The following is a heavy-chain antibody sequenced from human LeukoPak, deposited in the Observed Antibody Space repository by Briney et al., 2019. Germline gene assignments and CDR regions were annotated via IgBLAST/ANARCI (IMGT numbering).Heavy chain of an antibody. CDR3: AREVYYYGSGSYDGIDY. D-gene: IGHD3-10*01. V-gene: IGHV1-69*01. CDR1: GGTFSSYA. CDR2: IIPIFGTA. Sequence: GASVKVSCKASGGTFSSYAISWVRQAPGQGLEWMGGIIPIFGTANYAQKFQGRVTITADESTSAAYMELSSLRSEDTAVYYCAREVYYYGSGSYDGIDYWGQGTLVTVSS. J-gene: IGHJ4*02.